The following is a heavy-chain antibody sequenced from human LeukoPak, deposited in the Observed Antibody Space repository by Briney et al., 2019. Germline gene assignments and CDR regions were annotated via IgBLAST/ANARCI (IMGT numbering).Heavy chain of an antibody. CDR2: IYYSGST. Sequence: PSETLSLTCTVSGGSISSYYWSWIRQPPGKGLEWMGYIYYSGSTNYNPSLKSRVTISVDTSKNQFSLKLSSVTAADTAVYYCARFSVAATGGFDYWGQGTLVTVSS. CDR3: ARFSVAATGGFDY. J-gene: IGHJ4*02. D-gene: IGHD6-19*01. V-gene: IGHV4-59*01. CDR1: GGSISSYY.